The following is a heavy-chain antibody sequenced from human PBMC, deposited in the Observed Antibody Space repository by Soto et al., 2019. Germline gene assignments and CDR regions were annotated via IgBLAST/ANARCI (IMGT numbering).Heavy chain of an antibody. V-gene: IGHV3-30*18. CDR1: GFTFSSYG. CDR2: ISYDGSNK. J-gene: IGHJ4*02. D-gene: IGHD3-22*01. Sequence: QVQLVESGGGVVQPGRSLRLSCAASGFTFSSYGMHWVRQAPGKGLEWVAVISYDGSNKYYADSVKGRFTISRDKYKNKLYLQMNSLRAEDTAVYYCAKDGSYYDSSGYYYFDYWGQGTLVTVSS. CDR3: AKDGSYYDSSGYYYFDY.